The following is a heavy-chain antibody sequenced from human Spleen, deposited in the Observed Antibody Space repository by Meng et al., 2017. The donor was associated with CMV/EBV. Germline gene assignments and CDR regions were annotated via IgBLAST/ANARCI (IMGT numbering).Heavy chain of an antibody. CDR3: AREGYYEAYDY. CDR1: GFTFSDSY. V-gene: IGHV3-11*01. J-gene: IGHJ4*02. D-gene: IGHD3-22*01. Sequence: GESLKISCAASGFTFSDSYMIWIRQAPGKGLEWVSYISGSGNTVYYPDSVKGRFTISRDNAKNSLYLQINSLRADDTAVYYCAREGYYEAYDYWGQGTLVTVSS. CDR2: ISGSGNTV.